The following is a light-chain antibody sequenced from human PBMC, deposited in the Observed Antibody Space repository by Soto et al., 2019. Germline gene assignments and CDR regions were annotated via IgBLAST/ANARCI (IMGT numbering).Light chain of an antibody. CDR1: NSNIGAGYD. Sequence: VLTQPPSVSGAPGQRVTISCTGSNSNIGAGYDVHWYQQLPGTAPKLLIYGNSNRPSGVPDRFSGSKSGTSASLTITGLQAEDEADYYCQSSGARISGYVFGTGTK. CDR2: GNS. J-gene: IGLJ1*01. V-gene: IGLV1-40*01. CDR3: QSSGARISGYV.